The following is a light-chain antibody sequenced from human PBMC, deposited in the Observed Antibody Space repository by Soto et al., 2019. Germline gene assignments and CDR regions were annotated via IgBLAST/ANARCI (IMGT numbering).Light chain of an antibody. Sequence: EIVMTQSPATLSVSPWGRATLSCRASQSVSSNLAWYQQKPGQAPRLLIYGASTRATGIPARFSGSGSGTEFTLTISSLQSEDFAVYYCQQYNNWPSWTFGQGTKVDIK. CDR1: QSVSSN. V-gene: IGKV3-15*01. CDR3: QQYNNWPSWT. CDR2: GAS. J-gene: IGKJ1*01.